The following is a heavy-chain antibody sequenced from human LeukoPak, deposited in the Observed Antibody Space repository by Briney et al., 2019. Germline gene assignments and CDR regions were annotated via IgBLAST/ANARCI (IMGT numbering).Heavy chain of an antibody. V-gene: IGHV3-21*01. CDR2: ISSSSSHI. D-gene: IGHD2-15*01. CDR1: GFTFSSYS. Sequence: PGGSLRLSCAASGFTFSSYSMNWVRQAPGEGLGWVSFISSSSSHIYYADAVKGRFTISRDNSKISLYLQMNSLRAEDTAVYYCARDSCSGGSCYSLDYWGQGTLVTVSS. J-gene: IGHJ4*02. CDR3: ARDSCSGGSCYSLDY.